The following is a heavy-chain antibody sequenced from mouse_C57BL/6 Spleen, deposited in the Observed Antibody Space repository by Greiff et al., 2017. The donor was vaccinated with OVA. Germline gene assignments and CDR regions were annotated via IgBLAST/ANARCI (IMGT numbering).Heavy chain of an antibody. CDR2: INPNNGGT. Sequence: VQLQQSGPELVKPGASVKMSCKASGYTFTDYNMHWVKQSHGKSLEWIGYINPNNGGTSYNQKFKGKATLTVNKSSSTAYMELRSLTSEDSAVYYCARGYYGSSPAWFAYWGQGTLVTVSA. CDR3: ARGYYGSSPAWFAY. CDR1: GYTFTDYN. D-gene: IGHD1-1*01. V-gene: IGHV1-22*01. J-gene: IGHJ3*01.